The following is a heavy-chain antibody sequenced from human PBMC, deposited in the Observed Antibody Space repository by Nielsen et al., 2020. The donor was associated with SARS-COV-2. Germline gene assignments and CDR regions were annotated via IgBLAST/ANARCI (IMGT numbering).Heavy chain of an antibody. CDR3: ARGHLVVVPSPILGLGPFFYSFYLDV. J-gene: IGHJ6*03. D-gene: IGHD2-2*02. Sequence: SETLSLTCAVSGDSVSSHDWWTWVRQSPGKGLEWIGEVSHSGSTNYNPSLKSRVTLSMDKSKSQFSLKLTSVSAADTAVYFCARGHLVVVPSPILGLGPFFYSFYLDVWGKGTTVIVSS. CDR2: VSHSGST. V-gene: IGHV4-4*02. CDR1: GDSVSSHDW.